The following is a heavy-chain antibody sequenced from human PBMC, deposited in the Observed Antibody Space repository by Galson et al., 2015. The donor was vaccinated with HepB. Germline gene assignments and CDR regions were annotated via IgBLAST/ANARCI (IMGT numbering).Heavy chain of an antibody. Sequence: ATLSLTCTVAGGSISSYYWSWIRQPPGKGLEWIGYLYSSGSINYNPSLKSRVTISVDTSKNQFSLKLSSVTAADTAVYYCARINPQYYYGSGSYYQLLAFDIWGQGTMVTVSS. CDR3: ARINPQYYYGSGSYYQLLAFDI. D-gene: IGHD3-10*01. CDR1: GGSISSYY. CDR2: LYSSGSI. J-gene: IGHJ3*02. V-gene: IGHV4-59*01.